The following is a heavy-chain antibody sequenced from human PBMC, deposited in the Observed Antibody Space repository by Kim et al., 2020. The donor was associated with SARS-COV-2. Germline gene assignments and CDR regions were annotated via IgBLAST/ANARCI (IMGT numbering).Heavy chain of an antibody. Sequence: ASVKVSCKASGYTFNRYAMNWVRQAPGQGLEWMGWINTNTGDPTYVQDFTGRFLFSLDTSVNTAYLQISSLKAEDTAMYYCARVLGRDPGALGMDVWGQGTTVTVSS. CDR3: ARVLGRDPGALGMDV. J-gene: IGHJ6*02. V-gene: IGHV7-4-1*02. CDR2: INTNTGDP. CDR1: GYTFNRYA. D-gene: IGHD3-3*02.